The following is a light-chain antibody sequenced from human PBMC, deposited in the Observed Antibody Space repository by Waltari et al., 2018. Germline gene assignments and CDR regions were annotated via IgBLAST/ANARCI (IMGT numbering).Light chain of an antibody. CDR3: RQALQAPPT. J-gene: IGKJ1*01. Sequence: IVMTPSTLPLPVTPGEADSISCRSSQTILHSNGYNYLDWYLQKPGQSLQLLIYLVSKLASGVPDRFSGSGAGTDVTQKSSRVEAEGIGVYYCRQALQAPPTFGQGTKVEIK. CDR1: QTILHSNGYNY. V-gene: IGKV2-28*01. CDR2: LVS.